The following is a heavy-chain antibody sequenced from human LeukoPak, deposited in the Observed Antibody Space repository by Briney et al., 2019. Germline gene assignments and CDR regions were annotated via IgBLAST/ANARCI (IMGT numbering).Heavy chain of an antibody. CDR1: GFTFDDYA. Sequence: GGSLRLSCAAAGFTFDDYAMHWVRQAPGKGLEWVSTINWNSGRMEYADSVKGRFTISRDNAKNSLYLQMNSLKDEDTALYYCAKDGQRRAVSVVTYMDVWGKGTTVTVSS. CDR3: AKDGQRRAVSVVTYMDV. V-gene: IGHV3-9*01. CDR2: INWNSGRM. D-gene: IGHD6-19*01. J-gene: IGHJ6*03.